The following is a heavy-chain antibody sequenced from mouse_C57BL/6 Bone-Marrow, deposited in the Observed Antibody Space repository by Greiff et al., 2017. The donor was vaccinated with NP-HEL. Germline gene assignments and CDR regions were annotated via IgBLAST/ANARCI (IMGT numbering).Heavy chain of an antibody. J-gene: IGHJ4*01. CDR1: GYTFTSYG. CDR2: IYPRSGNT. Sequence: QVQLQQSGAELARPGASVKLSCKASGYTFTSYGISWVKQRTGQGLEWIGEIYPRSGNTYYNEKFKGKATLTADKSSSTAYMELRSLTSEDSAGDFCARRGEYSMGYWGQGASVTVSS. V-gene: IGHV1-81*01. CDR3: ARRGEYSMGY.